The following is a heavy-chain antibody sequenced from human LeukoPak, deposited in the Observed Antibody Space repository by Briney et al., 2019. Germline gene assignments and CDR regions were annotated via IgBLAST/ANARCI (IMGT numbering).Heavy chain of an antibody. Sequence: PSETLSLTCAVYGGSFSGYYWSWIRQPPGKGLEWIGEINHSGGTNYNPSLKSRVTISVDTSKNQFSLKLSSVTAADTAVYYCARGLGYCTNGVCYGDYWGQGTLVTVSS. J-gene: IGHJ4*02. CDR1: GGSFSGYY. D-gene: IGHD2-8*01. V-gene: IGHV4-34*01. CDR3: ARGLGYCTNGVCYGDY. CDR2: INHSGGT.